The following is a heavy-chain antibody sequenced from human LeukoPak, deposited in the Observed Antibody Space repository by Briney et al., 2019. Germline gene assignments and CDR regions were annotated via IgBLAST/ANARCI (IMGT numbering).Heavy chain of an antibody. CDR2: IIPIFGTA. J-gene: IGHJ4*02. CDR1: GDTFSSYA. CDR3: ARGRMAGTYVFDY. V-gene: IGHV1-69*13. D-gene: IGHD6-19*01. Sequence: ASVKASCKASGDTFSSYAISWVRQAPGQGLEWMGGIIPIFGTANYAQKFQGRVTITADESTSTAYMDLSSLRSEDTAVYYCARGRMAGTYVFDYWGQGTLVTVSS.